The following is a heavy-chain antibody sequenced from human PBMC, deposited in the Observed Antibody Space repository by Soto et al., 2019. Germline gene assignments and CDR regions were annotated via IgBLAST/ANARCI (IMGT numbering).Heavy chain of an antibody. CDR3: ERYKSAGYSSSWYNFSPSVDY. V-gene: IGHV3-7*01. CDR2: IKQDGSEK. D-gene: IGHD6-13*01. Sequence: GWSLRLSCAASGFTFSSYWMSWVRQAPGKGLEWVANIKQDGSEKYYVDSVKGRFTISRDNAKNSLYLQMNSLRAEDTAVYYCERYKSAGYSSSWYNFSPSVDYWGQGTMVTVSS. CDR1: GFTFSSYW. J-gene: IGHJ4*02.